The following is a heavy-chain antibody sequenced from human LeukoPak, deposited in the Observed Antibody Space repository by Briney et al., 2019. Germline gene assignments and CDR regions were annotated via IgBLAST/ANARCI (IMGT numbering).Heavy chain of an antibody. D-gene: IGHD5-18*01. CDR1: GYTFADYY. J-gene: IGHJ4*02. CDR2: INPNSGGT. CDR3: AREIQLSHEDHYFDY. V-gene: IGHV1-2*02. Sequence: ASVKVSCKASGYTFADYYMNWVRQAPGQGLEWMGWINPNSGGTNYAQKFQGRVTMTRDTSISTAYMELSRLRSDDTAVYYCAREIQLSHEDHYFDYWGQGTLVTVSS.